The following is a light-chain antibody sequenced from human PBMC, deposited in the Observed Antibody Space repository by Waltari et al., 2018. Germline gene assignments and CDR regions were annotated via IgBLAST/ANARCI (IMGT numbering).Light chain of an antibody. CDR1: SSTVGGNP. Sequence: QSVLTQPPSASGAPGQRVPIPCSASSSTVGGNPVSWYQQLPGTAPKLLIRNNKRRPSGVPKRFSGSKSGTSASLAISGLQSEDEAYYYCASWDDTLNGPVFGGGTKLTVL. V-gene: IGLV1-44*01. CDR3: ASWDDTLNGPV. J-gene: IGLJ3*02. CDR2: NNK.